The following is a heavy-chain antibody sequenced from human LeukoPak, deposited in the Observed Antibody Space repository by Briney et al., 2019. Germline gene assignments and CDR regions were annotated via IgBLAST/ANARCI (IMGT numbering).Heavy chain of an antibody. D-gene: IGHD5-24*01. Sequence: GGSLRLSCAASGFAFSAYGMHWVRQAPGKGLEWVAYIQNDESRTHYTDSVKGRFTISRDNAKNSLYLQMNSLRAEDTAVYYCARDRDGYNSSPFEYWGQGTLVTVSS. V-gene: IGHV3-30*02. J-gene: IGHJ4*02. CDR3: ARDRDGYNSSPFEY. CDR2: IQNDESRT. CDR1: GFAFSAYG.